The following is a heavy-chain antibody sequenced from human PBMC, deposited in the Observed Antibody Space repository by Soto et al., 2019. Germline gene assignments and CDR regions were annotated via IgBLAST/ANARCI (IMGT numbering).Heavy chain of an antibody. CDR3: AKDPTLLRWFGEYLDH. V-gene: IGHV3-30*18. D-gene: IGHD3-10*01. CDR2: ISYDGSDK. Sequence: QVQLVESGGGVVQPGRSLRLSCAGSGFSFRSYGMHWVRQAPGKGLEWLAVISYDGSDKYYTDSVKGRFTISRDNSKNTLYLQMNSLRAEDTAVYYCAKDPTLLRWFGEYLDHWGQGTRVTVSS. J-gene: IGHJ4*02. CDR1: GFSFRSYG.